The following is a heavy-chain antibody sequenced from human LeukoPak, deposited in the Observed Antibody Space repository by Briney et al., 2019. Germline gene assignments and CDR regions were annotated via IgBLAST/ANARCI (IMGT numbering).Heavy chain of an antibody. D-gene: IGHD5-18*01. CDR3: ARGRLWGDY. CDR1: GGSFSGYY. V-gene: IGHV4-34*01. CDR2: INHSGST. Sequence: SETLSLTCAVYGGSFSGYYWSWIRQPPGKGLEWIGEINHSGSTNYNPSLKSRVTISVDTSKNQFSLKLSSVTAADTAVYYCARGRLWGDYWGQGTLVTVSS. J-gene: IGHJ4*02.